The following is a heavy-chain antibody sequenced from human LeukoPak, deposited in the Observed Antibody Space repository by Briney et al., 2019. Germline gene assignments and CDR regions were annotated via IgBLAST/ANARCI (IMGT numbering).Heavy chain of an antibody. CDR2: MNPNSGNT. J-gene: IGHJ5*02. CDR1: GYSFTSYD. Sequence: ASVKVSCKASGYSFTSYDINWVRRATGQGLEWMGWMNPNSGNTGYAQKFQGRFTMTRNTSISTAYMELSSLRSEDTAVYYCASFPPVRVVRGVVQWFGPWGQGTLVTVSS. D-gene: IGHD3-10*01. V-gene: IGHV1-8*01. CDR3: ASFPPVRVVRGVVQWFGP.